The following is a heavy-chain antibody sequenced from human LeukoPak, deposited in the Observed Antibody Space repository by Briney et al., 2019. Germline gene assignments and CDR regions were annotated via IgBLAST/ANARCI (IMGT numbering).Heavy chain of an antibody. CDR1: GGSISGYY. CDR3: ARRGAGHDAFDI. V-gene: IGHV4-59*08. J-gene: IGHJ3*02. D-gene: IGHD3-10*01. CDR2: IYYSGST. Sequence: PSETLSLTCTVSGGSISGYYWGWIRQPPGKGLESIGYIYYSGSTNYNPSLKSRVTISVDTSKNQFSLKLSSVTAADTAVYYCARRGAGHDAFDIWGQGTMVTVSS.